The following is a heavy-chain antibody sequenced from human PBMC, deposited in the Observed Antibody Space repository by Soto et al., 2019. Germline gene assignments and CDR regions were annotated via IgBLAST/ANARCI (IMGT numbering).Heavy chain of an antibody. Sequence: ASVKVSCKASGYTFTSYDINWVRQATGQGLEWMGWMNPNSGNTGYAQKFQGRVTMTRNTPISTAYMELSSLRSEDTAVYYCARVQPDYNFWSGYYFDSWGQGTLVTVSS. V-gene: IGHV1-8*01. CDR3: ARVQPDYNFWSGYYFDS. CDR2: MNPNSGNT. CDR1: GYTFTSYD. J-gene: IGHJ4*02. D-gene: IGHD3-3*01.